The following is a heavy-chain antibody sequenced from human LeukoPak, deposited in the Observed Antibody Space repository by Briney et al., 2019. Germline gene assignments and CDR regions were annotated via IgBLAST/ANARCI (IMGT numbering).Heavy chain of an antibody. V-gene: IGHV3-48*01. D-gene: IGHD3-22*01. J-gene: IGHJ4*02. CDR3: ARGSTYYDSSGQVPFDY. Sequence: GGSLRLSCAASGFTFSSYSMNWVRQAPGKGLEWVSYISSSSSTIYYADSVRGRFTISRDNAKNSLYLQMNSLRAEDTAVYYCARGSTYYDSSGQVPFDYWGQGTLVTVSS. CDR1: GFTFSSYS. CDR2: ISSSSSTI.